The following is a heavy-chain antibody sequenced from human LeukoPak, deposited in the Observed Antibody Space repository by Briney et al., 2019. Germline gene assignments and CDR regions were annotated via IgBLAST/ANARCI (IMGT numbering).Heavy chain of an antibody. CDR3: ARRRSGYDSDWFDP. CDR1: GYTFTSYA. J-gene: IGHJ5*02. V-gene: IGHV1-3*01. CDR2: INAGNGNT. Sequence: ASVKVSCKASGYTFTSYAMHWVRQAPGQRLEWMGWINAGNGNTKYSQKFQGRVTITRDTSASTAYMELSSLRSEDTAVYYCARRRSGYDSDWFDPWGQGTLVTVSS. D-gene: IGHD5-12*01.